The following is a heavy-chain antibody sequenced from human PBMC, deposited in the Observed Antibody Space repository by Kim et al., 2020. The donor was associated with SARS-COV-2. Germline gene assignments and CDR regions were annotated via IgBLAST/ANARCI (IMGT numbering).Heavy chain of an antibody. V-gene: IGHV4-59*09. J-gene: IGHJ6*02. D-gene: IGHD5-12*01. Sequence: SLKSRVIISVDTSKNQFSLKLSSVTAADTAVYYCARGGGYNNYYYYGMDVWGQGTTVTVSS. CDR3: ARGGGYNNYYYYGMDV.